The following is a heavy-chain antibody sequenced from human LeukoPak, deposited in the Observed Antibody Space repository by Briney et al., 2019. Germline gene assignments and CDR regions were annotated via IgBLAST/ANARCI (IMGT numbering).Heavy chain of an antibody. V-gene: IGHV3-30*04. D-gene: IGHD4-11*01. Sequence: GGPLRLSCAASGFTFSSYAMYWVRQAPDRGLEGGAVISYDGSSQYSADSVKGRFTISRDNSKNTLYLQMNSLSADDTAVYYCARDREAYSNPMKDGAFDIWGQGTMVTVSS. CDR2: ISYDGSSQ. J-gene: IGHJ3*02. CDR1: GFTFSSYA. CDR3: ARDREAYSNPMKDGAFDI.